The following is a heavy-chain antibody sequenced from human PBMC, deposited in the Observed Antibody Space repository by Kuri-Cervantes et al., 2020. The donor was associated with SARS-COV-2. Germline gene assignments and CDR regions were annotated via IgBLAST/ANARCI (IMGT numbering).Heavy chain of an antibody. CDR1: GYTFTSYG. CDR2: ISAYNGNT. Sequence: ASVKVSCKASGYTFTSYGISWVRQAPGQGPEWMGWISAYNGNTNYAQKLQGRVTMTTDTSTSTAYMELRSLRSDDTAVYYCARVAGEGPIYYYYMDVWGKGTTVTVSS. CDR3: ARVAGEGPIYYYYMDV. J-gene: IGHJ6*03. V-gene: IGHV1-18*01. D-gene: IGHD2-21*01.